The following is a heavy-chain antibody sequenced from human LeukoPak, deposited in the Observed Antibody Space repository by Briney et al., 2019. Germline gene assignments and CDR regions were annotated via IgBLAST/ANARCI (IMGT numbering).Heavy chain of an antibody. V-gene: IGHV4-31*03. Sequence: PSETLSLTCTVSGGSISSGGYYWSWIRQHPGKGLEWIGYIYYSGSTYYNPSLKSRVTISVDTSKNQFSLKLSSVTAADTAVYYCARGGRRYSYGYYYYGMDVWGQGTTVTVSS. J-gene: IGHJ6*02. D-gene: IGHD5-18*01. CDR2: IYYSGST. CDR1: GGSISSGGYY. CDR3: ARGGRRYSYGYYYYGMDV.